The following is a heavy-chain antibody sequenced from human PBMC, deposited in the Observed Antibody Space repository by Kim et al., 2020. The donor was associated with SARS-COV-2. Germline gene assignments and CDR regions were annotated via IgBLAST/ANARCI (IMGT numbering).Heavy chain of an antibody. CDR3: ANYGDYYYGMDV. CDR2: IYYSGST. V-gene: IGHV4-39*01. Sequence: SETLSLTCTVSGGSISSSSYYWGWIRQPPGKGLEWIVSIYYSGSTYYNPSLKSRVTISVDTSKNQFSLKLSSVTAADTAVYYCANYGDYYYGMDVWGQGTTVTVSS. J-gene: IGHJ6*02. CDR1: GGSISSSSYY. D-gene: IGHD4-17*01.